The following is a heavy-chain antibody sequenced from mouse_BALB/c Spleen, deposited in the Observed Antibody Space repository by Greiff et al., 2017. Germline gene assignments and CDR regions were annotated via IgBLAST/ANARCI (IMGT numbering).Heavy chain of an antibody. Sequence: EVMLVESGGGLVKPGGSLKLSCAASGFTFSDYYMYWVRQTPEKRLEWVATISDGGSYTYYPDSVKGRFTISRDNAKNNLYLQMSSLKSEDTAMYYCAREGGKSAMDYWGQGTSVTVSS. CDR1: GFTFSDYY. V-gene: IGHV5-4*02. D-gene: IGHD2-1*01. CDR2: ISDGGSYT. J-gene: IGHJ4*01. CDR3: AREGGKSAMDY.